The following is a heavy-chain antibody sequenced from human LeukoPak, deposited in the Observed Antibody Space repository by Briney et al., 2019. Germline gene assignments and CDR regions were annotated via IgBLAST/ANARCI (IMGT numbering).Heavy chain of an antibody. J-gene: IGHJ6*03. CDR2: INHSGST. CDR1: GESFSGYY. D-gene: IGHD4-11*01. Sequence: SETLSLTCDVNGESFSGYYWSWIRQSPGKGLEWIGEINHSGSTNYNPPLKSRVTISIDTSKIQFSLKLSSVTAADTAVYYCARLLGLTTVTTRTAYYFYYMDVWGKGTTVTVSS. CDR3: ARLLGLTTVTTRTAYYFYYMDV. V-gene: IGHV4-34*01.